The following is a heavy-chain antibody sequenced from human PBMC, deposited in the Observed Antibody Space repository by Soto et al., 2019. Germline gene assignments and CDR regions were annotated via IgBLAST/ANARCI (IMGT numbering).Heavy chain of an antibody. V-gene: IGHV4-59*01. J-gene: IGHJ4*02. Sequence: SETLSLTCTVSGGSISSYYWSWIRQPPGKGLEWIGYIYYSGSTNYNPSLKSRVTISVDTSKNQFSLKLSSVTAADTAVYYCASSSFYSSSWYYFDYWGQVTLVTVSS. CDR1: GGSISSYY. CDR2: IYYSGST. CDR3: ASSSFYSSSWYYFDY. D-gene: IGHD6-13*01.